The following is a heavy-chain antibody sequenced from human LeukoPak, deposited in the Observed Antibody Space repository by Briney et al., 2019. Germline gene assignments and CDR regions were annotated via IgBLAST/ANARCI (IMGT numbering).Heavy chain of an antibody. CDR1: GFPYSDYH. Sequence: GGSLRLSCRASGFPYSDYHESWLRQAPGKGLEWVSYNSSSSSYTNYADSVKGRFTISRDHAKNSQYLQMNSLRAEDTAVYYCTRDIDCSGGSCGGWLEPWGRGTLVTVSS. CDR3: TRDIDCSGGSCGGWLEP. CDR2: NSSSSSYT. J-gene: IGHJ5*02. V-gene: IGHV3-11*05. D-gene: IGHD2-15*01.